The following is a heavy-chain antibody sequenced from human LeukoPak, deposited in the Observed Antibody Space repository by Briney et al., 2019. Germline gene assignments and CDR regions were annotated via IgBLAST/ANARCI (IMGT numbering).Heavy chain of an antibody. CDR2: IYYSGST. V-gene: IGHV4-39*01. CDR3: ARLDDILTGYYRGPPGYFDY. CDR1: GGSISNSSYY. J-gene: IGHJ4*02. Sequence: SETLSLTCTVSGGSISNSSYYWGWIRQPPGKGLEWIGSIYYSGSTYYNPSLKSRVTISVDTSKNQFSLKLSSVTAADTAVYYCARLDDILTGYYRGPPGYFDYWGQGTLVTVSS. D-gene: IGHD3-9*01.